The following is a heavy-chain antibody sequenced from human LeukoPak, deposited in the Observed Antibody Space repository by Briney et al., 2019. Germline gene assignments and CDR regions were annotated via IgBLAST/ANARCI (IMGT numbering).Heavy chain of an antibody. Sequence: PSETLSLTCTVSDSITSTSYYWAWIRQPRGRGLQWIASIFHSGTTYFNPSLKSRVTLSIDTSRSQYSLQLASVTAADTALYYCARLGGYRYGARIFDYWGQGIRVAVSS. CDR3: ARLGGYRYGARIFDY. D-gene: IGHD5-18*01. CDR1: DSITSTSYY. V-gene: IGHV4-39*01. CDR2: IFHSGTT. J-gene: IGHJ4*02.